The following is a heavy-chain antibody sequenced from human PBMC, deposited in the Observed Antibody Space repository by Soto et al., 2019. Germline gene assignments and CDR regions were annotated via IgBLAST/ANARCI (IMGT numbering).Heavy chain of an antibody. Sequence: QVQLQESGPGLVKPSQTLSLTCTVSGGSISSGGYYWSWIRQHPGKGLEWIGYIYYSGSTYYNPSLKSLVTISVDTSKNQFSLKLSSVTAADTAVYYCARDSGDRGDDWYYYYYMDVWGKGTTVTVSS. J-gene: IGHJ6*03. CDR3: ARDSGDRGDDWYYYYYMDV. D-gene: IGHD3-10*01. CDR1: GGSISSGGYY. CDR2: IYYSGST. V-gene: IGHV4-31*01.